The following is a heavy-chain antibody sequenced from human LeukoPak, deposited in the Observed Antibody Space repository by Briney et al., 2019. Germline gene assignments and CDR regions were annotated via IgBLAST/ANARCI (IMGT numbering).Heavy chain of an antibody. J-gene: IGHJ4*02. CDR2: IYASGNT. CDR1: GGSISSYY. CDR3: ARTLRFLEWLPNSPLGY. D-gene: IGHD3-3*01. Sequence: PSETLSLTCTVSGGSISSYYWSWVRQPAGKGLEWIGRIYASGNTNYNPSLKGRVTMTVDTSKNQFSLNLSSVTAADTAVYYCARTLRFLEWLPNSPLGYWGQGTLVTVSS. V-gene: IGHV4-4*07.